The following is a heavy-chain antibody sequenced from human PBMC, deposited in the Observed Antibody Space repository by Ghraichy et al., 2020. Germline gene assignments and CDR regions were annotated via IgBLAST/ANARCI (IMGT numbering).Heavy chain of an antibody. V-gene: IGHV4-34*01. Sequence: SETLSLTCAVFGGSFSDYFWSWIRQPPGKGLEWIGEINHSGSTKYNPSLKSRVTISVDTSKNQFSLKLNSVFAADTAVYYCARYSSNSYDDAFDSWGRGTLVTVSS. CDR1: GGSFSDYF. J-gene: IGHJ3*01. CDR2: INHSGST. CDR3: ARYSSNSYDDAFDS. D-gene: IGHD6-13*01.